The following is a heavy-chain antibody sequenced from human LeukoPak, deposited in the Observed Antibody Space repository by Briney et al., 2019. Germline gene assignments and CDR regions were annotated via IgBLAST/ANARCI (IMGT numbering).Heavy chain of an antibody. CDR3: ARALYDILTGYPEIYYYYYMDV. CDR2: INPNSGGT. Sequence: VASVKVSCKASGYTFTGYYMHWVRQAPGQGLEWMGWINPNSGGTNYAQKFQGRVTMTRDTSISTAYMELSRLTSDDTAVYYCARALYDILTGYPEIYYYYYMDVWGKGTTVTISS. V-gene: IGHV1-2*02. D-gene: IGHD3-9*01. J-gene: IGHJ6*03. CDR1: GYTFTGYY.